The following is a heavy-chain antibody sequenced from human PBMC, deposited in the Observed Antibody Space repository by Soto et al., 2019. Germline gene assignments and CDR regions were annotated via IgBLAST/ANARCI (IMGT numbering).Heavy chain of an antibody. Sequence: QVQLVQSGAEVKKPGASVKVSCKASGYTFTSYGISWVRQAPGQGLEWMGWISAYNGNTNYAQKLQGRVTMTTGTSTSSAYMELRSLGSDDTAVYYCATGASRKYYFDDWGQGTLFTVSS. CDR1: GYTFTSYG. D-gene: IGHD3-10*01. V-gene: IGHV1-18*01. J-gene: IGHJ4*02. CDR2: ISAYNGNT. CDR3: ATGASRKYYFDD.